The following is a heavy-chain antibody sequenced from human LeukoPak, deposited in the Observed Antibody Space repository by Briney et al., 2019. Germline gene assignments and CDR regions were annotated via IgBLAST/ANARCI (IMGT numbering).Heavy chain of an antibody. CDR1: GLNGKSLG. J-gene: IGHJ6*03. D-gene: IGHD3-10*01. CDR3: ARAHGGYYYGSGSYLPVGYMDV. CDR2: IYSGGRT. V-gene: IGHV3-66*01. Sequence: GTPRRPWGTSGLNGKSLGLDWGRQATRKGLGWVPGIYSGGRTYYADSVKGRFTISRDNSKNTLYLQMNSLRAEDTAVYYCARAHGGYYYGSGSYLPVGYMDVWGKGTTVTISS.